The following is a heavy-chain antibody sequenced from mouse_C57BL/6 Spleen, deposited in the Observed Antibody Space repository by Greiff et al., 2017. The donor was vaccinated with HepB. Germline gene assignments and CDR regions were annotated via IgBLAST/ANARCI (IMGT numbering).Heavy chain of an antibody. D-gene: IGHD2-4*01. J-gene: IGHJ4*01. Sequence: VQLKQSGPELVKPGDSVKISCKASGYSFTGYFMNWVMQSHGKSLEWIGRINPYNGDTFYNQKFKGKATLTVDKSSSTAHMELRSLTSEDSAVYYCAADYDYEYAMDYWGQGTSVTVSS. CDR3: AADYDYEYAMDY. CDR2: INPYNGDT. V-gene: IGHV1-20*01. CDR1: GYSFTGYF.